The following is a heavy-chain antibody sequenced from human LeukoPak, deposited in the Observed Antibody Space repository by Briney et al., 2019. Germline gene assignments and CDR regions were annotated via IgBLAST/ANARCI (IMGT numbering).Heavy chain of an antibody. CDR2: WEN. CDR1: GGSVSSGGYY. D-gene: IGHD3-22*01. CDR3: ATTWHYDSRGYLFED. J-gene: IGHJ4*01. V-gene: IGHV4-30-2*01. Sequence: SETLSLTCSVSGGSVSSGGYYWSWIRQPPGEGLEWIGWENYYNVSLRSRVTISVDRSKNQFSLKLISVTAADTAVYFCATTWHYDSRGYLFEDWGHGTRVTVSS.